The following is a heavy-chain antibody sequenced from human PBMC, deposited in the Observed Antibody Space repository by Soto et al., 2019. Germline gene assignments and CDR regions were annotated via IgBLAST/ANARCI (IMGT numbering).Heavy chain of an antibody. V-gene: IGHV3-53*01. CDR3: ARGDGYNYFFDF. CDR2: IFDDGTT. CDR1: GLTVSSNF. J-gene: IGHJ4*02. D-gene: IGHD5-12*01. Sequence: GGSLRLSCVVSGLTVSSNFMSWVRQAPGKGLEWVSVIFDDGTTHYADSVRGRFTISRDNSKNTLFLQMNSLRAEDTAVYYCARGDGYNYFFDFWGQGTLVTV.